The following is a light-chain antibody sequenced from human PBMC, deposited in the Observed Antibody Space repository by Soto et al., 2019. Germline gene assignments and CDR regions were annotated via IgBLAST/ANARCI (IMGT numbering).Light chain of an antibody. CDR2: NTN. Sequence: QAVVTQEPSLTVSPGGTVTLTCGSSTGAVTTSHFPYWIQQKPGQAPKTLICNTNDKHSWTPARFSGSLLGGKAALTLPGAQPEDEAEYYCLLAYSGARVFGGGTQLTVL. CDR1: TGAVTTSHF. V-gene: IGLV7-46*01. CDR3: LLAYSGARV. J-gene: IGLJ2*01.